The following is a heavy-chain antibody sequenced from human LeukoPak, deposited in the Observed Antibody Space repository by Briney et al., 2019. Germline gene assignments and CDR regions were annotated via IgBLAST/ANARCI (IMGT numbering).Heavy chain of an antibody. V-gene: IGHV4-34*01. CDR2: INHSGST. CDR1: GGSFSGYY. J-gene: IGHJ6*03. CDR3: ARGPYCSSTSCYFYYYYMDV. Sequence: SETLSLTCAVYGGSFSGYYWSWIRQPPGKGLEWIGEINHSGSTNYNPSLKSRVTISVDTSKNQFSLKLSPVTAADTAVYYCARGPYCSSTSCYFYYYYMDVWGKGTTVTVSS. D-gene: IGHD2-2*01.